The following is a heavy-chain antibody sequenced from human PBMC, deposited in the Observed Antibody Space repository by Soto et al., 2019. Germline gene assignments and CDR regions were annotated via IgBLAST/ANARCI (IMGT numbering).Heavy chain of an antibody. CDR1: RNTLTELS. J-gene: IGHJ5*01. Sequence: ASVKVSCKVSRNTLTELSMHWVRQAPGKGFEWMGGFNPEDDETIYAEKFQGRVTMTEDTATETAYMELSSLTSGDTALYYCAPVYYYDSRGIVSWFDSWGQGTLVTVSS. V-gene: IGHV1-24*01. CDR2: FNPEDDET. D-gene: IGHD3-22*01. CDR3: APVYYYDSRGIVSWFDS.